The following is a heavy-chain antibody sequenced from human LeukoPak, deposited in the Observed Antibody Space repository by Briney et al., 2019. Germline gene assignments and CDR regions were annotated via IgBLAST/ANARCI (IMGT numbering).Heavy chain of an antibody. D-gene: IGHD2-2*01. J-gene: IGHJ5*02. Sequence: GGSLRLSCAASGFTFSSYEMNWVRQAPGKGLEWVSYISSSGSTIYYADSVKGRFTISRDNAKNSLYLQMNSLRVDDTAVYYCARGPFCSSASCYVLGWFDPWGQGTLVTVSS. CDR2: ISSSGSTI. V-gene: IGHV3-48*03. CDR1: GFTFSSYE. CDR3: ARGPFCSSASCYVLGWFDP.